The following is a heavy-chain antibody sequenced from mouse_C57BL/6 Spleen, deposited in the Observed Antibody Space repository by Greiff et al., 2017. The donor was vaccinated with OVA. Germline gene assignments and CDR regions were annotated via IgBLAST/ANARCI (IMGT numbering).Heavy chain of an antibody. V-gene: IGHV5-6*01. CDR1: GFTFSSYG. CDR2: ISSGGSYT. CDR3: ARRGYSNYDWYFDV. Sequence: EVQLVESGGDLVKPGGSLKLSCAASGFTFSSYGMSWVRQTPDKRLEWVATISSGGSYTYYPDSVKGRFTISRDTAKNTLYLQMSSLKSEDTAMYYCARRGYSNYDWYFDVWGTGTTVTVSS. J-gene: IGHJ1*03. D-gene: IGHD2-5*01.